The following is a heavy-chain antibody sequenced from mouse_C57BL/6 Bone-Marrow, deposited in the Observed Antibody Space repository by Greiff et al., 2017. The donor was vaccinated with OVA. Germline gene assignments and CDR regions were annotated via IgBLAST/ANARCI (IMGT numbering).Heavy chain of an antibody. Sequence: EVNVVESGGGLVKPGGSLKLSCAASGFTFSSYAMSWVRQTPEKRLEWVATISDGGSYTYYPDNVKGRFTISRDNAKNNLYLQMSHLKSEDTAMYYCARGRWDGFAYWGQGTLVTVSA. CDR1: GFTFSSYA. V-gene: IGHV5-4*03. J-gene: IGHJ3*01. CDR3: ARGRWDGFAY. CDR2: ISDGGSYT. D-gene: IGHD4-1*01.